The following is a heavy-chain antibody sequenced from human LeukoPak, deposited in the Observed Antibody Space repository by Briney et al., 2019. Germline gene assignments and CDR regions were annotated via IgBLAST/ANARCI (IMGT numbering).Heavy chain of an antibody. V-gene: IGHV1-69*04. J-gene: IGHJ4*02. Sequence: GSSVKVSCKASGGTFSSYAISWVRQAPGQGLEWMGRIIPILGIANYAQKFQGRVTMTEDTSTDTAYMELGSLRSEDTAVYYCAGRLKSYPYFDYWGQGTLVTVSS. CDR2: IIPILGIA. CDR3: AGRLKSYPYFDY. D-gene: IGHD1-26*01. CDR1: GGTFSSYA.